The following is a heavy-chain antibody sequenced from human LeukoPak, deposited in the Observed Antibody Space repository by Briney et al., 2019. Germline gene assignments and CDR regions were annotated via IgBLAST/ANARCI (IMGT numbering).Heavy chain of an antibody. CDR1: GGSISSYY. D-gene: IGHD5-24*01. CDR3: ARGGYNLIYFDY. V-gene: IGHV4-59*12. CDR2: IYYSGST. J-gene: IGHJ4*02. Sequence: SETLSLTCTVSGGSISSYYWSWIRQPPGKGLEWIGYIYYSGSTNYNPSLKSRVTISVDTSKNQFSLKLSSVTAADTAVYYCARGGYNLIYFDYWGQGTLVTVSS.